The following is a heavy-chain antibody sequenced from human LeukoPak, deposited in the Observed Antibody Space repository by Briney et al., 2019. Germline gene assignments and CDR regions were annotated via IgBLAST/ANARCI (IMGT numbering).Heavy chain of an antibody. CDR2: INHSGST. V-gene: IGHV4-34*01. J-gene: IGHJ4*02. CDR3: ARGATYYDILTGYYYRYSYFDY. D-gene: IGHD3-9*01. Sequence: SETLSLTCAVYGGSFSGYYWSWIRQPPGKGLEWIGEINHSGSTNYNPSLKSRVTIPVDTSKNQFSLKLSSVTAADTAVYYCARGATYYDILTGYYYRYSYFDYWGQGTLVTVSS. CDR1: GGSFSGYY.